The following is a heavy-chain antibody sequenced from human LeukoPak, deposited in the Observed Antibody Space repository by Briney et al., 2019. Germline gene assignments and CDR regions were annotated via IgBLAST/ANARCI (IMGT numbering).Heavy chain of an antibody. D-gene: IGHD3-16*01. CDR2: ISSSSSYI. CDR3: ARGSPGGGAYFDY. Sequence: AGGSLRLSCAASGFTFSSCSMNWVRQAPGKGLEWVSSISSSSSYIYYADSVKGRFTISRDNAKNSLYLQMNSLRAEDTAVYYCARGSPGGGAYFDYWGQGTLVTVSS. J-gene: IGHJ4*02. V-gene: IGHV3-21*01. CDR1: GFTFSSCS.